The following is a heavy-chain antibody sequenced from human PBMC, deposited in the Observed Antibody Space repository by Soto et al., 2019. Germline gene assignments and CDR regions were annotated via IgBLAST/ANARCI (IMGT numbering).Heavy chain of an antibody. CDR1: GGSVNGYY. D-gene: IGHD3-10*01. CDR2: ISHSRHT. V-gene: IGHV4-34*01. CDR3: ARGQLVWYGDLTPYYRDLDV. Sequence: SETLSLTCAVYGGSVNGYYWNWIRQPPGKGLEWVGEISHSRHTNYNPSLGSRVTIVVDTSKNQFSLHLTSVTAADTAVYYCARGQLVWYGDLTPYYRDLDVWGQGTTVTVS. J-gene: IGHJ6*02.